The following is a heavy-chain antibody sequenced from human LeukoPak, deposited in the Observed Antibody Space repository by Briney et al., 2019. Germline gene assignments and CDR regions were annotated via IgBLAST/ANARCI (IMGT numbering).Heavy chain of an antibody. CDR1: GFTFSSYS. CDR2: ISSSGSYI. Sequence: GGSLRLSCAASGFTFSSYSMNWVRQAPGKGLEWVSSISSSGSYIYYADSVRGRFTISRDNAKNSLYLQMNSLRAEDTAVYYCARCSSTSCSNGYFDYWGQGTLVTVSS. J-gene: IGHJ4*02. D-gene: IGHD2-2*01. V-gene: IGHV3-21*01. CDR3: ARCSSTSCSNGYFDY.